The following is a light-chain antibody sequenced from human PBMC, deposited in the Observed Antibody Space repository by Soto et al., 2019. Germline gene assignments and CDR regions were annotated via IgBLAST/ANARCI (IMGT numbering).Light chain of an antibody. CDR2: DAS. CDR1: QDISNY. CDR3: QQYDNLPPLT. J-gene: IGKJ4*01. V-gene: IGKV1-33*01. Sequence: DLPMTQSPSSLSASVGDRVTITCQASQDISNYLNWYQQKPGKAPKLLIYDASNLETGVPSRFSGSGSGTDFTFTISSLQPEDIATYYCQQYDNLPPLTVGGGTKVEIK.